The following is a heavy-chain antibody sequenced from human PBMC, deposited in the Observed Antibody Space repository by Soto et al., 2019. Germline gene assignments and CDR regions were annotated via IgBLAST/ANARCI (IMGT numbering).Heavy chain of an antibody. D-gene: IGHD6-25*01. Sequence: QVQLAQSGAEVKKPGSSVKVSCKASGGTFSSYAISWVRQAPGQGLEWMGGIIPIFGTANYAQTFQGRVTITADEPTGTAYLALCRLGSEDTVVYNSATDPGGTGGRGNWGQGTLVTVPS. J-gene: IGHJ4*02. CDR2: IIPIFGTA. V-gene: IGHV1-69*01. CDR3: ATDPGGTGGRGN. CDR1: GGTFSSYA.